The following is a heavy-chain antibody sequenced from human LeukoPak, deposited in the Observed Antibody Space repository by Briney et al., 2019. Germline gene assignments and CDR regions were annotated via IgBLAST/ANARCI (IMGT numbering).Heavy chain of an antibody. Sequence: GGSLRLSCAVSGFTLSDYAMSWVRQAPGKGREWVSSISGSGGSTYHAASVKGRFTISRDNSKNTLSLQINSLSAEDTALYYCAKDLSTAAKYYFDYSGQGTLVTVSS. J-gene: IGHJ4*02. CDR3: AKDLSTAAKYYFDY. CDR2: ISGSGGST. CDR1: GFTLSDYA. D-gene: IGHD6-13*01. V-gene: IGHV3-23*01.